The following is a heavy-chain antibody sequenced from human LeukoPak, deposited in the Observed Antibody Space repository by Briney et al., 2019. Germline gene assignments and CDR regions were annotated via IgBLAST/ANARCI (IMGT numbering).Heavy chain of an antibody. J-gene: IGHJ4*02. CDR1: GGSFSGYY. CDR3: ARRSGDYGGNFDY. V-gene: IGHV4-34*01. D-gene: IGHD4-23*01. Sequence: LKPSETLSLTCAVYGGSFSGYYWSWIRQPPGKGLEWIGEINHSGSTNYNPSLKSRVTISVDTSKNQFSLKLSSVTAADTAVYYCARRSGDYGGNFDYWGQGTLVTVSS. CDR2: INHSGST.